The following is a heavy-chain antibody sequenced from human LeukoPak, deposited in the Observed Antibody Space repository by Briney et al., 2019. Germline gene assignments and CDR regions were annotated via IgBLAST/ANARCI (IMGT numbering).Heavy chain of an antibody. V-gene: IGHV4-31*03. J-gene: IGHJ4*02. D-gene: IGHD6-13*01. CDR1: GGSISSGGYY. Sequence: PSQTLSLTCTVSGGSISSGGYYWSWIRQHPGKGLEWIGYIYYSRSTYYNPSLKSRVTISADTSKNQFSLKLSSVTAADTAVYYCARDVAAAGTDRTFDYWGQGTLVTVSS. CDR3: ARDVAAAGTDRTFDY. CDR2: IYYSRST.